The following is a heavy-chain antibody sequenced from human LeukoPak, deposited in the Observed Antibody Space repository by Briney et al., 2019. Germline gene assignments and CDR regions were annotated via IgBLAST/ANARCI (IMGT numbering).Heavy chain of an antibody. J-gene: IGHJ4*02. D-gene: IGHD5-18*01. Sequence: KPSETLSLTCTVSGGSISSYYWSWIRQPPGKGLEWIGYIYYSGSTNYNPSLKSRVTISVDRSKNQFSLKLSSVTAADTAVYYCARQVIQLWLDYWGQGTLVTVSS. CDR3: ARQVIQLWLDY. CDR2: IYYSGST. V-gene: IGHV4-59*08. CDR1: GGSISSYY.